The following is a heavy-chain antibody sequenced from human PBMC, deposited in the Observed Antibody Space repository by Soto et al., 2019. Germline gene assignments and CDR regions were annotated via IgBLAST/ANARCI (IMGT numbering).Heavy chain of an antibody. J-gene: IGHJ4*02. CDR1: GGSISSYY. CDR3: ARDQMTYYDFWSGMGNYFDY. V-gene: IGHV4-4*07. Sequence: SETLSLTCSVSGGSISSYYWSWIRQPAGKGLEWVGRISASGSTTYNPSLKSRVTMSVDTSKNQFSLKLSSVTAADTAVYYCARDQMTYYDFWSGMGNYFDYWGQGTLVTVSS. CDR2: ISASGST. D-gene: IGHD3-3*01.